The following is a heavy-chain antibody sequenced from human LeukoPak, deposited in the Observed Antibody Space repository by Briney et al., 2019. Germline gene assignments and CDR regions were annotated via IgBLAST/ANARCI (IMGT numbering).Heavy chain of an antibody. CDR2: IYYSGST. V-gene: IGHV4-31*03. Sequence: SETLSLTCTVSGGSISSGGYYWSWIRQHPGKGLEGIGYIYYSGSTYYNPSLSSRVTISVDTSKNQFSLKLGSVDAADTAVYYCASHYYDILTGYTPRFDYWGQGTLVTVSS. D-gene: IGHD3-9*01. CDR1: GGSISSGGYY. J-gene: IGHJ4*02. CDR3: ASHYYDILTGYTPRFDY.